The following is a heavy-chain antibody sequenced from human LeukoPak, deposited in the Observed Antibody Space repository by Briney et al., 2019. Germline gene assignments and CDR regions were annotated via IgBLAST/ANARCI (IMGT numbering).Heavy chain of an antibody. J-gene: IGHJ6*02. CDR1: GFTFSSYG. CDR2: IWYDGSNK. Sequence: QSGGSLRLSCSASGFTFSSYGMHWVRQAPGKGLEWVAVIWYDGSNKYYADSVKGRFTISRDNAKNSLYLQMNSLRAEDTAVYYCARSNDFWSGYYDNYYYGMDVWGQGTTVTVSS. CDR3: ARSNDFWSGYYDNYYYGMDV. D-gene: IGHD3-3*01. V-gene: IGHV3-33*03.